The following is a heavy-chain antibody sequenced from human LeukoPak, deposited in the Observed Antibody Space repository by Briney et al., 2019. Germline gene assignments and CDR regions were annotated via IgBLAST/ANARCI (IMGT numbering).Heavy chain of an antibody. CDR3: AREGGGDSGSFDDAFDI. J-gene: IGHJ3*02. CDR1: GFTFSSYA. CDR2: ISDDGSNK. V-gene: IGHV3-30-3*01. Sequence: GGSLRLSCAASGFTFSSYAMHWVRQAPGKGLEWVAVISDDGSNKYYADSVKGRFTISRDNPKNTLYLQMNSLRAEDTAVYYYAREGGGDSGSFDDAFDIWGQGTMVTVSS. D-gene: IGHD1-26*01.